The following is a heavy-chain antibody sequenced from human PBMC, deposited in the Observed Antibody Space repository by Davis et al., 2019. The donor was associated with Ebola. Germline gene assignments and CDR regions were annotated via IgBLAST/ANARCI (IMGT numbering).Heavy chain of an antibody. CDR1: GFTFSNYW. CDR3: ARHGTVGSANWFDP. CDR2: IYPGDSDT. D-gene: IGHD4-11*01. V-gene: IGHV5-51*01. J-gene: IGHJ5*02. Sequence: GGSLRLSCKGSGFTFSNYWIGWVRQMPGKGLEWMGIIYPGDSDTRYSPSFQGRVTISADTSINTAYLQWSSLKASDTAMYYCARHGTVGSANWFDPWGPGTQVTVSS.